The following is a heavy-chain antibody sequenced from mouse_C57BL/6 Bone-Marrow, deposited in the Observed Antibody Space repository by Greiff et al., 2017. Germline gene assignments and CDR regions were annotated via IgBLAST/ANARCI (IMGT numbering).Heavy chain of an antibody. CDR3: TTAGDN. V-gene: IGHV14-4*01. CDR1: GFNIKDDY. D-gene: IGHD3-3*01. CDR2: IDPENGDT. Sequence: VQLQQSGAELVRPGASVKLSCTASGFNIKDDYMHWVKQRPEQGLEWIGWIDPENGDTEYASKFQGKAPITADTSSNTAYLQLSSLTSEDTAAYYCTTAGDNWGQGTTLTGAS. J-gene: IGHJ2*01.